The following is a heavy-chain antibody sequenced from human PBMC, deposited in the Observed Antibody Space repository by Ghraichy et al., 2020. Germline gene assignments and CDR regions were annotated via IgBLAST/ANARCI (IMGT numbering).Heavy chain of an antibody. J-gene: IGHJ6*02. CDR1: GGSVSSGSYY. V-gene: IGHV4-61*01. Sequence: SETLSLTCTVSGGSVSSGSYYWSWIRQPPGKGLEWIGYIYYSGSTNYNPSLKSRVTISVDTSKNQFSLKLSSVTAADTAVYYCARDVEYCSGGSCYTTLRRYYYYYYGMDVWGQGTTVTVSS. CDR2: IYYSGST. D-gene: IGHD2-15*01. CDR3: ARDVEYCSGGSCYTTLRRYYYYYYGMDV.